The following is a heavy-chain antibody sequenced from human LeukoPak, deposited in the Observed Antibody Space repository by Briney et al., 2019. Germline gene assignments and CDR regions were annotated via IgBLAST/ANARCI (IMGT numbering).Heavy chain of an antibody. CDR3: ARSPNYKGYFDY. CDR1: GFTFSSYE. V-gene: IGHV3-48*03. Sequence: PGGSLRLSCAASGFTFSSYEMNWVRQAPGKGLEWVSCISSFSSTIYYADSVMGRFAISRDNAKNSLYLQMNSLRAEDTAVYYCARSPNYKGYFDYWGQGTLVTVSS. D-gene: IGHD3-10*01. CDR2: ISSFSSTI. J-gene: IGHJ4*02.